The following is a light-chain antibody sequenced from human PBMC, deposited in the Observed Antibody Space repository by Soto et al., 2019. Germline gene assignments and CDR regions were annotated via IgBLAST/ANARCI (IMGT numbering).Light chain of an antibody. CDR1: QSVSRN. CDR3: QQYGSSPTWT. CDR2: GAS. V-gene: IGKV3-20*01. Sequence: ERVMTQSPATLSVSPGERATLSCRASQSVSRNVAWHQQKPGQAPRLLIYGASTRATGIPDRFSGSGSGTDFTLTISRLEPEDFAVYYCQQYGSSPTWTFGQGTKVDIK. J-gene: IGKJ1*01.